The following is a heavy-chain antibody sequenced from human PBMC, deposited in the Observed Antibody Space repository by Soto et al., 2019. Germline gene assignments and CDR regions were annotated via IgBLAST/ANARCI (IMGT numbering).Heavy chain of an antibody. D-gene: IGHD3-10*01. CDR2: ISYDGNSK. CDR3: ARDWFDGGCHFSRRGNYYDMDV. CDR1: GFTFNNFA. Sequence: QVQLVESGGGVVQPGTSLGLSCVASGFTFNNFAVHWVRQAPGKGLEWVAVISYDGNSKYYADSVRGRFTISRDNSKSTGYLQMNSLTVEDTAVYYCARDWFDGGCHFSRRGNYYDMDVWCQGTTVAVSS. V-gene: IGHV3-30-3*01. J-gene: IGHJ6*02.